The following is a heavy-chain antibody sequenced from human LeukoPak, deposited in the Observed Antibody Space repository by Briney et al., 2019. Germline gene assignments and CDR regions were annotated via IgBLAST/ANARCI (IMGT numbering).Heavy chain of an antibody. CDR2: IYHSGST. J-gene: IGHJ5*02. D-gene: IGHD3-3*01. CDR3: ARADSWNWFDP. V-gene: IGHV4-38-2*01. CDR1: GYSISSGYY. Sequence: SSETLSLTCAVSGYSISSGYYWGWIRQPPGKGLEWIGSIYHSGSTYYNPSLKSRVTISVDTSKNQFSLKLSSVTAADTAVYYCARADSWNWFDPWGQGTLVTVSS.